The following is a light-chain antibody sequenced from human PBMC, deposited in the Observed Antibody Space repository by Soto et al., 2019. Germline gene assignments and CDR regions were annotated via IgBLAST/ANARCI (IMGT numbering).Light chain of an antibody. V-gene: IGKV1-39*01. CDR2: AAP. Sequence: DIQMTQSPSSLSASVGDRVTITCRASQSITTYLNWYRQKPGKAPKLLIYAAPSLQSGVPSRFSGSGSETEFTLSISSLQPEDFATYFCQQIYSAPLTFGGGTKVDIK. CDR3: QQIYSAPLT. J-gene: IGKJ4*01. CDR1: QSITTY.